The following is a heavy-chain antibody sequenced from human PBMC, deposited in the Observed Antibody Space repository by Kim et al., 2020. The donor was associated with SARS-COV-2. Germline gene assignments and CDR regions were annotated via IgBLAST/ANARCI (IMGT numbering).Heavy chain of an antibody. CDR1: EFTFTKVR. CDR3: TTHRVVAGLFDY. J-gene: IGHJ4*02. D-gene: IGHD6-19*01. V-gene: IGHV3-15*01. Sequence: GGSLRLSCAVSEFTFTKVRMSWVRQAPGKGLEWVGRINSKIDGETTDYAASVKGRVSISRDEAKNTLYLQMTSLKIDDTAVYYCTTHRVVAGLFDYWGQGTLITVSS. CDR2: INSKIDGETT.